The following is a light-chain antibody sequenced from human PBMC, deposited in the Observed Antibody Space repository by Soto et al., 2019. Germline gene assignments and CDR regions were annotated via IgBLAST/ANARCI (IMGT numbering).Light chain of an antibody. Sequence: EIVLTQSPGTLSLSPGERATLSCRASQSVSSSYLAWYQQKHGQAPRLLIYGASSRATGIPERFSGSGSGTNFTLTISRLEPEDFAVYYCQQYGSSPGTFGQGTKLEIK. V-gene: IGKV3-20*01. CDR1: QSVSSSY. CDR2: GAS. CDR3: QQYGSSPGT. J-gene: IGKJ2*01.